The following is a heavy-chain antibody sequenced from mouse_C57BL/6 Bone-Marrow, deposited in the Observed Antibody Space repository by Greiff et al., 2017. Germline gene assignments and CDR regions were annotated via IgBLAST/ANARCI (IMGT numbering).Heavy chain of an antibody. CDR1: GFTFSSYG. J-gene: IGHJ2*01. D-gene: IGHD1-1*01. CDR3: ARPYYGSSFFDY. Sequence: EVQVVESGGDLVKPGGSLKLSCAASGFTFSSYGMSWVRQTPDKRLEWVATISSGGSYTYYPDSVKGRFTISRDNAKNTLYLQMSSLKSEDTAMYYCARPYYGSSFFDYWGQGTTLTVSS. CDR2: ISSGGSYT. V-gene: IGHV5-6*01.